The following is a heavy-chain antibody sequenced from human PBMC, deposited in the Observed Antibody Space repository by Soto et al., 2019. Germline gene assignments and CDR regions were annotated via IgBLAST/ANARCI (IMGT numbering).Heavy chain of an antibody. Sequence: SETLSLTXDVSGVSISSSRWWCWLRQPPGKGLEWIGEVYRSGSANYNPSLKSRVSMSVDKSKNQFSLRLTSVTAADTALYFCAGIAVVPSALDPWGQGTLVTVSS. CDR3: AGIAVVPSALDP. J-gene: IGHJ5*02. V-gene: IGHV4-4*02. CDR2: VYRSGSA. D-gene: IGHD2-2*01. CDR1: GVSISSSRW.